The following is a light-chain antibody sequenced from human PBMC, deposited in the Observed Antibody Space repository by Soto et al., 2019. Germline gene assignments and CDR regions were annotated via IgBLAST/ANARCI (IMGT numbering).Light chain of an antibody. CDR3: CAYAGSSTHVV. V-gene: IGLV2-23*02. J-gene: IGLJ2*01. Sequence: QSVLTQPASVSVSPGQSITISCTGTSSDVGSYNLVSWYQQHPGKAPKLMIYEVSKRPSGVSNRFSGSKSGNTASLTISGLQAEDEADYYCCAYAGSSTHVVFGGGTKVTVL. CDR1: SSDVGSYNL. CDR2: EVS.